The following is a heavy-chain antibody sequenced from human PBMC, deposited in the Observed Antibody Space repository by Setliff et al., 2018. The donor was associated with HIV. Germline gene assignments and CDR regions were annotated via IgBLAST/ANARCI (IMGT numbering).Heavy chain of an antibody. Sequence: SETLSLTCTVSGDSTSSSSSYWGWIRQPPGKGLEWIGSIYYSGSTYYNPSLKSRVTISVDTSKNQFSLKLNSVTAADTAVYYCARCITSVGTRWFDPWGQGTLVTVSS. V-gene: IGHV4-39*01. CDR1: GDSTSSSSSY. CDR2: IYYSGST. CDR3: ARCITSVGTRWFDP. J-gene: IGHJ5*02.